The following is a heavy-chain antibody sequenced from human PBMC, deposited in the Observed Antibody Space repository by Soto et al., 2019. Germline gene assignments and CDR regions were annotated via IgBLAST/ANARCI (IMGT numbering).Heavy chain of an antibody. CDR1: GYTFTYYD. Sequence: QVQLVQSGAELKKPGASVRVSCKASGYTFTYYDINWVRQAAGQGLEWMGWMNPNTGVTKTDYLEKLEVRPTMTREISIGTAYLEIHKHRSEDTAVYYCARVASPDYSCGDNPRGDWVESWGHGTRVTVSS. CDR2: MNPNTGVTKT. D-gene: IGHD3-22*01. V-gene: IGHV1-8*02. CDR3: ARVASPDYSCGDNPRGDWVES. J-gene: IGHJ5*01.